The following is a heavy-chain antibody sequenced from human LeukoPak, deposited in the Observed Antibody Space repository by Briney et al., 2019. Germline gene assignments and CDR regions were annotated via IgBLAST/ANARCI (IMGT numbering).Heavy chain of an antibody. D-gene: IGHD3-22*01. Sequence: GGSLRLSCAASGFTFSTYNMNWVRQAPGKGLEWVSSISSSSSYIYYADSVKGRFTISRDNAKNSLYLQMNSLRAEDTAVYYCARAGGVSSGYYSGYWGQGTLVTVSS. J-gene: IGHJ4*02. CDR3: ARAGGVSSGYYSGY. CDR1: GFTFSTYN. V-gene: IGHV3-21*01. CDR2: ISSSSSYI.